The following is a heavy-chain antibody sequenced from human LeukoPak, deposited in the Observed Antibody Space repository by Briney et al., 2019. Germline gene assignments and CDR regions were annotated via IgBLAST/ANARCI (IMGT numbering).Heavy chain of an antibody. CDR3: ARDYGGNSGEFDP. CDR1: GGSISSYY. J-gene: IGHJ5*02. Sequence: PSETLSLTCTVSGGSISSYYWSWIRQPAGKGLEWIGRIYTSGSTNYNPSLKSRVTISGDTPKNQLSLRMTYVTTADTAVYFCARDYGGNSGEFDPWGQGTLVTVSS. V-gene: IGHV4-4*07. CDR2: IYTSGST. D-gene: IGHD4-23*01.